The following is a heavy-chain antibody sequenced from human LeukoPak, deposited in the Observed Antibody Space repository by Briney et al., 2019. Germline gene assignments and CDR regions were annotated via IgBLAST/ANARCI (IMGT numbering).Heavy chain of an antibody. Sequence: SGGSLRLSCAASGFTFSSYWMSWVRQAPGKGLEWVATIKHDGSDKKYVDSVKGRFTISRDNAKNSLYLQMNSLRAEDTAVYYCARGKNDAKRLWFGELFPLSSYYYMDVWGKGTTVTISS. CDR3: ARGKNDAKRLWFGELFPLSSYYYMDV. CDR1: GFTFSSYW. J-gene: IGHJ6*03. D-gene: IGHD3-10*01. V-gene: IGHV3-7*01. CDR2: IKHDGSDK.